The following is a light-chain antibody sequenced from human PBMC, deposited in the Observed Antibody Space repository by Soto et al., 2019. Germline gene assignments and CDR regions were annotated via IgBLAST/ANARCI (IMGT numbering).Light chain of an antibody. CDR3: RQYINWPFT. V-gene: IGKV3-15*01. J-gene: IGKJ3*01. CDR1: QSVSSN. CDR2: GAS. Sequence: EIVMTQSPATLSVSPGERATLSCRASQSVSSNLAWYQQKPGQAPRLLIYGASTRATGIPARFSGSGSGTAFTLIISSLQFEDFAVYYCRQYINWPFTFGPGTKVDIK.